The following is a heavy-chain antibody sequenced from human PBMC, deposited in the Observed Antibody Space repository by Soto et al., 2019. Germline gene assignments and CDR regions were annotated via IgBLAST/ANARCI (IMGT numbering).Heavy chain of an antibody. CDR2: ISYSGRST. Sequence: ESGGGLVQPGGSLRLSCAASGFTFSSYAMNWVRQAPGKGLEWVSAISYSGRSTYYADSVKGRFTISRDNSKNTLYLQMNSLRAEDTALYYCAKERSIYYDSSGYHFDYWGQGTLVTVSS. CDR1: GFTFSSYA. J-gene: IGHJ4*02. V-gene: IGHV3-23*01. CDR3: AKERSIYYDSSGYHFDY. D-gene: IGHD3-22*01.